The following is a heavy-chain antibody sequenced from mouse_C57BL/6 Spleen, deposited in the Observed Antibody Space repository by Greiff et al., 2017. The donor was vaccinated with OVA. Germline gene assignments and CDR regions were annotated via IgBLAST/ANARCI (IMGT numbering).Heavy chain of an antibody. CDR3: ARSNYYGSSAY. J-gene: IGHJ3*01. V-gene: IGHV1-53*01. Sequence: QVQLKQSGTELVKPGASVKLSCKASGYTFTSYWMHWVKQRPGQGLEWIGNINPSNGGTNYNEKFKGKATLTADKSSSTAYMQLSSLTSEDSAVYFCARSNYYGSSAYWGQGTLVTVSA. CDR1: GYTFTSYW. CDR2: INPSNGGT. D-gene: IGHD1-1*01.